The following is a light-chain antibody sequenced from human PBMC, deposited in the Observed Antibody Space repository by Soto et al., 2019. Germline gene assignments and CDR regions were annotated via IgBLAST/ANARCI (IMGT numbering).Light chain of an antibody. CDR1: QTVGKNY. CDR2: GAS. Sequence: EIVLTQSPGTLSVSPGDGATLSFRASQTVGKNYLAWYQHRPGQAHRLLIHGASSMATGIPDRFSGSGSGTEFTLTIARREPEDFAVYYCQQYDDLPRTFGQGTKVEI. J-gene: IGKJ1*01. V-gene: IGKV3-20*01. CDR3: QQYDDLPRT.